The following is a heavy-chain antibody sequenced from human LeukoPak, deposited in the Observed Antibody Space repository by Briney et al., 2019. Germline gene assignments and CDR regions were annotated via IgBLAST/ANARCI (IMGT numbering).Heavy chain of an antibody. D-gene: IGHD7-27*01. CDR2: IHSSGST. V-gene: IGHV4-39*07. J-gene: IGHJ4*02. Sequence: PSETLSLTCSVSGGSISSGVYYWGWVRQPPEEGLEWIGSIHSSGSTFYNPSLKSRVPISRDTSKNQFSLRLSSVTAADTALYYCVRDNGNWDIDYWGQGTLVTVSS. CDR3: VRDNGNWDIDY. CDR1: GGSISSGVYY.